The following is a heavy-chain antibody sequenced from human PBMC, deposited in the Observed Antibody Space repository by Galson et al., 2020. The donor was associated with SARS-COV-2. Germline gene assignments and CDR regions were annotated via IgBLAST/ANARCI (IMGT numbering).Heavy chain of an antibody. CDR3: TTDCSSGWYFMDLDFDY. CDR1: GFTFSNAW. J-gene: IGHJ4*02. D-gene: IGHD6-19*01. Sequence: GGSLRLSCAASGFTFSNAWMSWVRQAPGKGLEWVGRIKSKTDGGTTDYAAPVKGRFTISRDDSKNTLYLQMNSLKTEDTAVYYCTTDCSSGWYFMDLDFDYWGQGTLVTVSS. V-gene: IGHV3-15*01. CDR2: IKSKTDGGTT.